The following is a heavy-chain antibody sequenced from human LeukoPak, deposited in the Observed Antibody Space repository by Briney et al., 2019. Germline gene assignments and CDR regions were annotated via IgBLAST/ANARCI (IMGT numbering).Heavy chain of an antibody. D-gene: IGHD2-15*01. CDR2: IYHSGST. Sequence: SQTLSLTCAVSGGSISSGGYSWSWIRQPPGKGLEWIGYIYHSGSTYYNPSLKSRVTISVDRSKNQFSLKLGSVIDADTAMYYCARKCTDGSCYSHWGQGTLVTVSS. J-gene: IGHJ4*02. CDR3: ARKCTDGSCYSH. V-gene: IGHV4-30-2*02. CDR1: GGSISSGGYS.